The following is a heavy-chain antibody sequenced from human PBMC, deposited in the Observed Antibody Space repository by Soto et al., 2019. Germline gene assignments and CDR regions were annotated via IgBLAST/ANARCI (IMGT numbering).Heavy chain of an antibody. CDR3: ARDCSTSCYDSQAYHYYYYGMDV. V-gene: IGHV4-39*07. Sequence: SETLSLTCTVSGGSISSSSYYWGWIRQPPGKGLEWIGSIYYSGSTYYNPSLKSRVTISVDTSKNQFSLKLSSVTAADTAVYYCARDCSTSCYDSQAYHYYYYGMDVWGQGTTVTVSS. D-gene: IGHD2-2*01. J-gene: IGHJ6*02. CDR2: IYYSGST. CDR1: GGSISSSSYY.